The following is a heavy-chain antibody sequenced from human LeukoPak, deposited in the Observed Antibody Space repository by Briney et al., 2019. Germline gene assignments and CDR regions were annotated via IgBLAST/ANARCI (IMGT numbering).Heavy chain of an antibody. CDR2: ISSNGGST. CDR3: ARLDYGGNGVY. V-gene: IGHV3-64*01. D-gene: IGHD4-23*01. J-gene: IGHJ4*02. Sequence: GGSLRLSCAASGFTFSSYAMHWVRQAPGKGLEYVSAISSNGGSTYYANSVKGRFTISRDNSKNTLYLQMGSLRAEDMAVYYCARLDYGGNGVYWGQGTLVTVSS. CDR1: GFTFSSYA.